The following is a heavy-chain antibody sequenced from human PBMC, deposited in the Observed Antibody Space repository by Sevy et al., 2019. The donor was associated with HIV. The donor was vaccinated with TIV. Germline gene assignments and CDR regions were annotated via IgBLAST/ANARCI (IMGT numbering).Heavy chain of an antibody. CDR3: ARGEPGIAVAGHHYYGMDV. CDR1: GFTFSSYD. D-gene: IGHD6-19*01. V-gene: IGHV3-13*01. J-gene: IGHJ6*02. CDR2: IGTAGDT. Sequence: GGSLRLSCAASGFTFSSYDMHWVRQATGKGLEWVSAIGTAGDTYYPGSVKGRFTISRENAKNSLYLQMNSLRAGDTAVYYCARGEPGIAVAGHHYYGMDVWGQGTTVTVSS.